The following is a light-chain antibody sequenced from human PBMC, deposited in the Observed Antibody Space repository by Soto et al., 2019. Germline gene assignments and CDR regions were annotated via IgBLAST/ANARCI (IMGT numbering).Light chain of an antibody. Sequence: QLVLTQPPSASGTPGQRVTISCSGSRYNIGSNTVNWYQQVPGTAPRLLIHRDHQRPSGVPDRFSGSKSGTSASLAISGLQSEDEADYYCQSYDSGLNYWVFGGGTKVTVL. CDR1: RYNIGSNT. CDR3: QSYDSGLNYWV. J-gene: IGLJ3*02. V-gene: IGLV1-44*01. CDR2: RDH.